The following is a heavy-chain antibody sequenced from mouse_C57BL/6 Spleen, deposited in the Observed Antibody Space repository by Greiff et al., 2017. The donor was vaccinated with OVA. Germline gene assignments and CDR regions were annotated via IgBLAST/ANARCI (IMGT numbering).Heavy chain of an antibody. Sequence: EVQLVESGPGLVKPSQSLSLTCSVTGYSITSGYYWNWIRQFPGNKLEWMGYISYDGSNNYNPSLKNRISITRDTSKNQFFLKLNSVTTEDTATYYCARASITTVVDYWGQGTTLTVSS. D-gene: IGHD1-1*01. V-gene: IGHV3-6*01. CDR3: ARASITTVVDY. J-gene: IGHJ2*01. CDR1: GYSITSGYY. CDR2: ISYDGSN.